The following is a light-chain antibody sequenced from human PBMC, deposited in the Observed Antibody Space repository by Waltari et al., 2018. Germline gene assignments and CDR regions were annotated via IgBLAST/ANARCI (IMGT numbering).Light chain of an antibody. Sequence: QSALTQPPSASGSPGQSVTISCTGTSSDVGGYNYVSWYQQPPGKAPKLMIYEVSKRPSGFPDRFSGSKSGNTASLTVSGLQAEDEADYYCSSYAGSNNVVFGGGTKLTVL. CDR2: EVS. V-gene: IGLV2-8*01. CDR1: SSDVGGYNY. J-gene: IGLJ2*01. CDR3: SSYAGSNNVV.